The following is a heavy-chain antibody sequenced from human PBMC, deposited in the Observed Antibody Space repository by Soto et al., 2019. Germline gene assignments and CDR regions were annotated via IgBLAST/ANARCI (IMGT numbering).Heavy chain of an antibody. Sequence: GGSLSLSCAASGSTFSSYWMNWVRQAPGKGLVWVSRINSDGSSTSYADSVKGRFTISRDNAKNMLYLQMNSLRAEDTAVYYCARIGLGNYPYWGQGTLVTVSS. D-gene: IGHD4-4*01. CDR1: GSTFSSYW. J-gene: IGHJ4*02. CDR2: INSDGSST. CDR3: ARIGLGNYPY. V-gene: IGHV3-74*01.